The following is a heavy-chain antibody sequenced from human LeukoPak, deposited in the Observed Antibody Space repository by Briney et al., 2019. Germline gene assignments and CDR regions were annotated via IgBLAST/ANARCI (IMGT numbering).Heavy chain of an antibody. D-gene: IGHD2-21*02. Sequence: GGSLRLSCAASGFTFSGSAMHWVRQASGKGLEWVGGIRSKANRYSTAYAASVTRSFTISRDPSKNTAYLQMNSLKTEDTAVYYCTRRAYCGGDCYWNAFDIWGQGTMVTVSS. CDR3: TRRAYCGGDCYWNAFDI. V-gene: IGHV3-73*01. CDR2: IRSKANRYST. CDR1: GFTFSGSA. J-gene: IGHJ3*02.